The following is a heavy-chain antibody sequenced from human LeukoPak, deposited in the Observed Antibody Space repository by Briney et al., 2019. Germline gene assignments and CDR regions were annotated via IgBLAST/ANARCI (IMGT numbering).Heavy chain of an antibody. CDR1: GFTVRNNY. D-gene: IGHD3-10*01. CDR2: IYSGGST. Sequence: GGSLRLSCAASGFTVRNNYMSWVRQAPGRGLEWVSVIYSGGSTYYADSVKGRFTISRDNSKNTLYLQMNSLRAEDTAVYFCATGERMVRGDGVDYWGQGTLVTVSS. CDR3: ATGERMVRGDGVDY. V-gene: IGHV3-66*01. J-gene: IGHJ4*02.